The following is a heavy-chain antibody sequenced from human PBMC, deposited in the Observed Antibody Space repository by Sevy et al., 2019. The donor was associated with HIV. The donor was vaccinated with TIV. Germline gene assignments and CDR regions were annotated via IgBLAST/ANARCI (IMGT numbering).Heavy chain of an antibody. D-gene: IGHD1-7*01. CDR3: ARDDGNYYFHY. Sequence: WGSLRLSCAASGFTFSKYWMGWVRQAPGKGLEWVANIKQDAGQKYYVHSVKGRFTISRDNAKNSLYLQMNSLRAEDTAVYFCARDDGNYYFHYWGQGTLVTVSS. J-gene: IGHJ4*02. V-gene: IGHV3-7*01. CDR2: IKQDAGQK. CDR1: GFTFSKYW.